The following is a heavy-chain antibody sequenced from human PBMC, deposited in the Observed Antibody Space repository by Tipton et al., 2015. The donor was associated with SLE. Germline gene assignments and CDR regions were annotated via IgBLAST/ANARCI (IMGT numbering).Heavy chain of an antibody. V-gene: IGHV4-38-2*02. CDR1: GGSIRDYY. Sequence: TLSLTCTVSGGSIRDYYWTWIRQPPGKGLEWIGSIYHSGSTYYNPSLKSRVTISVDTSKNQFSLRLTSVTAADTAVYYCARAGELSLFLDSWGQGALVTVSS. CDR3: ARAGELSLFLDS. CDR2: IYHSGST. J-gene: IGHJ4*02. D-gene: IGHD3-16*02.